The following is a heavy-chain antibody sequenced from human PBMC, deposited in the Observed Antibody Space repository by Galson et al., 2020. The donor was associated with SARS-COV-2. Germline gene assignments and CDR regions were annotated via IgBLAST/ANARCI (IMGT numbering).Heavy chain of an antibody. CDR2: IKEDGSYK. CDR3: ARGGRTFDI. Sequence: GESLKISCAASGFTFSNYWMSWVRRAPGRGLEWVANIKEDGSYKNYVDSVKGRFTISRDSAKNSLYLQMNSLRAEDTAVYYCARGGRTFDIWGQGTMVTVSS. CDR1: GFTFSNYW. J-gene: IGHJ3*02. D-gene: IGHD3-16*01. V-gene: IGHV3-7*05.